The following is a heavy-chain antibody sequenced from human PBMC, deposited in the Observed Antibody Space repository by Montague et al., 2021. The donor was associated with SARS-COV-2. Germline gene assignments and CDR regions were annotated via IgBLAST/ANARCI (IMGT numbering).Heavy chain of an antibody. D-gene: IGHD2-15*01. V-gene: IGHV6-1*01. CDR1: GDSVSSNTAT. J-gene: IGHJ3*02. Sequence: CAISGDSVSSNTATWNWIRQSPSRGLEWLGRTYYRSKWYHDYALSLKSRITINPDTSKNPFSLQLSSVAPEDTAVFYCARTTTRMLYPENAFDIWGQGAMVTVSS. CDR2: TYYRSKWYH. CDR3: ARTTTRMLYPENAFDI.